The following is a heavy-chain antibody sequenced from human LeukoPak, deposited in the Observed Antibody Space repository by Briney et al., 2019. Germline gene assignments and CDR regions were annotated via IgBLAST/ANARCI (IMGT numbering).Heavy chain of an antibody. CDR3: AKDWVEYYGSGRYHGAFDI. CDR2: ISYDGSNK. J-gene: IGHJ3*02. D-gene: IGHD3-10*01. V-gene: IGHV3-30*18. Sequence: GGSLRLSCAASGFTFSSYGMHWVRQAPGKGLEWVAVISYDGSNKYYADSVKGRFTISRDNSKNTLYLQMNSLRAEDTAVYYCAKDWVEYYGSGRYHGAFDIWGQGTMVTVSS. CDR1: GFTFSSYG.